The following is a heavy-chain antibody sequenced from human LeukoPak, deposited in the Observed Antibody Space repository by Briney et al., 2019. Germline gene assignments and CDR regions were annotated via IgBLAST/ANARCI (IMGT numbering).Heavy chain of an antibody. J-gene: IGHJ4*02. Sequence: PSETLSLTCTVSGGSISSSSYYWGWIRQPPGKGLEWIGSIYYSGSTYYNPSLKSRVTISVDTSKNQFSLKLSSVTAADTAVYYCARRAYSRAAFDNWGQGTLVTVSS. V-gene: IGHV4-39*01. CDR3: ARRAYSRAAFDN. D-gene: IGHD6-13*01. CDR1: GGSISSSSYY. CDR2: IYYSGST.